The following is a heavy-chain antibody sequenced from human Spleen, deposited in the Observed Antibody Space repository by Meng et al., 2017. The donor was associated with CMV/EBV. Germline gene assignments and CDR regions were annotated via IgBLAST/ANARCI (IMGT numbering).Heavy chain of an antibody. V-gene: IGHV3-21*01. CDR1: YS. CDR3: ARDGNQIGYCSSTSCYWRRVDP. D-gene: IGHD2-2*01. CDR2: ISSSSSYI. J-gene: IGHJ5*02. Sequence: YSMNWVRQAPGKGLEWVSSISSSSSYIYYADSVKGRFTISRDNAKNSLYLQMNSLRAEDTAVYYCARDGNQIGYCSSTSCYWRRVDPWGQGTLVTVSS.